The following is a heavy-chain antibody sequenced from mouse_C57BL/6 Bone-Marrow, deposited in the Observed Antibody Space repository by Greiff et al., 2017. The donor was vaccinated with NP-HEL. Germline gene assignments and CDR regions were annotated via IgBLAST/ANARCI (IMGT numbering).Heavy chain of an antibody. D-gene: IGHD2-14*01. CDR1: GFTFSDYG. Sequence: VQLKESGGGLVKPGGSLKLSCAASGFTFSDYGMHWVRQAPEKGLEWVAYISSGSSTIYYADTVKGRFTISRDNAKNTLFLQMTSLRSEDTAMYYCATHRSYYAMDYWGQGTSVTVSS. CDR3: ATHRSYYAMDY. J-gene: IGHJ4*01. V-gene: IGHV5-17*01. CDR2: ISSGSSTI.